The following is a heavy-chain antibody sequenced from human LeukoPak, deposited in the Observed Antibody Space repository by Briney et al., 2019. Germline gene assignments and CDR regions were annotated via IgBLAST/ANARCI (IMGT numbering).Heavy chain of an antibody. D-gene: IGHD3-10*01. Sequence: GGSLRLSCAASGFTFSDYYMSWIRQAPGKGLEWVSYISSSGSTIYYADSVKGRFTISRDNAKNSLYLQMNGLRAEDTAVYYCARCGTPLLWFGEPHFDYWGQGTLVTVSS. CDR1: GFTFSDYY. CDR3: ARCGTPLLWFGEPHFDY. J-gene: IGHJ4*02. CDR2: ISSSGSTI. V-gene: IGHV3-11*01.